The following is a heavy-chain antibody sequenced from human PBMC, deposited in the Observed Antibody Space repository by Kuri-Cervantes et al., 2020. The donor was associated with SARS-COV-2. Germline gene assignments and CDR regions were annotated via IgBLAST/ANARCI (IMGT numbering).Heavy chain of an antibody. Sequence: GGSLRLSCAASGFTFSSYWMSWVRQAPGKGLEWVANIKQDGSEKYYVDSVKGRFTISRDNSKNTLYLQMNSLRAEDTAVYYCAREQPDATFFDYWGQGTLVTVSS. D-gene: IGHD6-13*01. J-gene: IGHJ4*02. V-gene: IGHV3-7*01. CDR2: IKQDGSEK. CDR1: GFTFSSYW. CDR3: AREQPDATFFDY.